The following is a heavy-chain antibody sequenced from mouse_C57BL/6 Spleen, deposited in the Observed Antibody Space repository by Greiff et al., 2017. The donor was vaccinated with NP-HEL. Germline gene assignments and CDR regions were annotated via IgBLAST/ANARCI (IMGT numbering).Heavy chain of an antibody. D-gene: IGHD2-5*01. CDR3: APYSNLFAY. CDR2: IDPSDSYT. V-gene: IGHV1-50*01. Sequence: VQLQQPGAELVKPGASVKLSCKASGYTFTSYWMQWVKQRPGQGLEWIGEIDPSDSYTNYKQKFKGKDTLTVDTSTSTAYMQLSSLTSEDSAVYYCAPYSNLFAYWGQGTLVTVSA. J-gene: IGHJ3*01. CDR1: GYTFTSYW.